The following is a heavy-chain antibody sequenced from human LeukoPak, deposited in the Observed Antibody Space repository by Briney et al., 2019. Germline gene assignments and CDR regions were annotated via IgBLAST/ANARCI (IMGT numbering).Heavy chain of an antibody. CDR3: AKGARGDTVTSIVGLNWFDP. CDR2: ISYDGSHK. J-gene: IGHJ5*02. CDR1: GITFISYG. Sequence: GRSLRLSCAASGITFISYGMHWVRQAGCRGREGVAVISYDGSHKYYADSVKGRFSISRDNSKNTLYLQMNSLRADDSAVYYCAKGARGDTVTSIVGLNWFDPWGQGTLVTVSS. D-gene: IGHD4-17*01. V-gene: IGHV3-30*18.